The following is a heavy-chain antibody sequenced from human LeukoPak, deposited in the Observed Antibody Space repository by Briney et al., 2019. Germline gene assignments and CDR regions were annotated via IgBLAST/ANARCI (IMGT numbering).Heavy chain of an antibody. V-gene: IGHV3-13*01. D-gene: IGHD3-16*01. CDR2: IGTAGDT. CDR1: GFTFSTYD. CDR3: ARAEMITFGEISPYSHAFDI. Sequence: GGSLRLSCAASGFTFSTYDMHWVRQATGKGLEWVSAIGTAGDTYYPGSVKGRFTISRENAKNSLYLQMNSLRAGDTAVYYCARAEMITFGEISPYSHAFDIWGRGTMVTVSS. J-gene: IGHJ3*02.